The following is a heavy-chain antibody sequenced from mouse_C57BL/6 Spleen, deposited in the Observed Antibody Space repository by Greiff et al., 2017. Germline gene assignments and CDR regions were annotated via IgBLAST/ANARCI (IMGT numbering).Heavy chain of an antibody. CDR1: GFSLTSYG. V-gene: IGHV2-5*01. CDR3: AKNDYDGGPYAMDY. Sequence: QVQLQQSGPGLVQPSQSLSITCTVSGFSLTSYGVHWVRQSPGKGLEWLGVIWRGGSTDYNAAFMSRLSITKDNSKSQVFFKMNSLQADDTAIYYCAKNDYDGGPYAMDYWGQGTSVTVSS. CDR2: IWRGGST. J-gene: IGHJ4*01. D-gene: IGHD2-4*01.